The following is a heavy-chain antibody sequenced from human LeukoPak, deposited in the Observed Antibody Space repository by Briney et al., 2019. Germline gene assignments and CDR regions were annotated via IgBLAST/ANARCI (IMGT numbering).Heavy chain of an antibody. J-gene: IGHJ3*02. D-gene: IGHD5-12*01. CDR3: ARDLAGGYDIDAFDI. Sequence: SVKVSCKASGGTFSSYAISWVRQAPGQGREWMGRIIPIFGTANYAQKFQGRVTITTDESTSTAYMELSSLRSEDTAVYYCARDLAGGYDIDAFDIWVQGTMVTVSS. V-gene: IGHV1-69*05. CDR2: IIPIFGTA. CDR1: GGTFSSYA.